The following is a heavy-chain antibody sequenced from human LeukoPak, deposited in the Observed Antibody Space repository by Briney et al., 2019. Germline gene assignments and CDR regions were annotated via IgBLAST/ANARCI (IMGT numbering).Heavy chain of an antibody. CDR1: GYTFTDYN. CDR2: ISPNSGGT. CDR3: TVWFGELTH. J-gene: IGHJ4*02. V-gene: IGHV1-2*02. D-gene: IGHD3-10*01. Sequence: ASVKVSCKASGYTFTDYNIHWVRQAPGQGLEWMGWISPNSGGTNYAQKFQGRVTMTRDTSITTAYMELSRLRSDDTAMYYCTVWFGELTHWGQGTLVAVSS.